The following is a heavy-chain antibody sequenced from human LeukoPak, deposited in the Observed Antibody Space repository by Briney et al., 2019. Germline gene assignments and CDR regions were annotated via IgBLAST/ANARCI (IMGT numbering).Heavy chain of an antibody. D-gene: IGHD1-26*01. CDR2: IYYSGST. CDR1: GDSISRGYY. CDR3: ARGVNSGYFDY. J-gene: IGHJ4*02. Sequence: KPSETLSLTCTVSGDSISRGYYWGWVRQPPGKGLEWIGYIYYSGSTNYNPSLKSRVTISVDTSKNQFSLKLTSVTAADTAVYYCARGVNSGYFDYCGQGTLVTVSS. V-gene: IGHV4-61*01.